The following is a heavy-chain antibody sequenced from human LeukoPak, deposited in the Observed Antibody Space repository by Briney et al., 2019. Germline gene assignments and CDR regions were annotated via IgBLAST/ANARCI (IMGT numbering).Heavy chain of an antibody. V-gene: IGHV1-18*01. CDR1: GYTFTSYG. J-gene: IGHJ3*02. CDR3: ASGNLAVVAATDDAFDI. Sequence: ASVKVSCKASGYTFTSYGISWVRQAPGQGLEWMGWISAYNGNTNYAQKLQGRVTMTTDTSTSTAYMELRSLRSDDTAVYYCASGNLAVVAATDDAFDIWGQGTMVTVSS. CDR2: ISAYNGNT. D-gene: IGHD2-15*01.